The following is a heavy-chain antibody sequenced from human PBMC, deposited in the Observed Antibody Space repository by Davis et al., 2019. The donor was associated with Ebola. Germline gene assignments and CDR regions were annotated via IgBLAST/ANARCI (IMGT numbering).Heavy chain of an antibody. Sequence: GGSLRLSCSASGFIFSTYVMNWVRQAPGKGLEWVSYISSSSSTIYYADSVKGRFTISRDNAKNSLYLQMNSLRDEDTAVYYCARDPDTAMASDAFDIWGQGTMVTVSS. D-gene: IGHD5-18*01. CDR3: ARDPDTAMASDAFDI. CDR1: GFIFSTYV. J-gene: IGHJ3*02. CDR2: ISSSSSTI. V-gene: IGHV3-48*02.